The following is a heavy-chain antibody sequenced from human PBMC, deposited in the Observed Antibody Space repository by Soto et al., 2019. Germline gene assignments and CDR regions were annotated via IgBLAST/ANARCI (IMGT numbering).Heavy chain of an antibody. D-gene: IGHD1-1*01. CDR3: ASSGWGASGTPYLDF. CDR2: ISSGGSTI. V-gene: IGHV3-48*03. J-gene: IGHJ4*02. Sequence: PGGSLRLSCAASGFTFSNYEMNWVRQAPGKGLEWVSYISSGGSTIYYADSVEGRFTISGDNAKNSVSLQMNSLTVEDTAIYYCASSGWGASGTPYLDFWGQGTPVTVSS. CDR1: GFTFSNYE.